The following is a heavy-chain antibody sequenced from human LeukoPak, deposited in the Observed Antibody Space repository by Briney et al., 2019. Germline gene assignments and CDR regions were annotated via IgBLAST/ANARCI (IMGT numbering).Heavy chain of an antibody. CDR3: AKENADIVVVVAAHFDY. Sequence: GGSLRLSCAASGFTVSSNYMSWVRQAPGKGLEWVSVIYSGGSTYYADSVKGRFTISRDNSKNTLYLQMNSLRAEDTAVYYCAKENADIVVVVAAHFDYWGQGTLVTVSS. J-gene: IGHJ4*02. V-gene: IGHV3-66*01. D-gene: IGHD2-15*01. CDR2: IYSGGST. CDR1: GFTVSSNY.